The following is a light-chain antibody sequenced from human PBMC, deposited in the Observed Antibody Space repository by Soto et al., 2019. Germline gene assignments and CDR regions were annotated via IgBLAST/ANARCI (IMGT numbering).Light chain of an antibody. CDR2: GAS. CDR3: QQYTEWPRT. Sequence: EILMTQSPATLSVSPGERATLSCRVSQSVSNNLVWYQQRPGQAPRLLIYGASSRATGIPARFSGSGSGTEFTLTVSSLQSEDFAVYYCQQYTEWPRTFGGGTKVEIK. V-gene: IGKV3-15*01. CDR1: QSVSNN. J-gene: IGKJ4*01.